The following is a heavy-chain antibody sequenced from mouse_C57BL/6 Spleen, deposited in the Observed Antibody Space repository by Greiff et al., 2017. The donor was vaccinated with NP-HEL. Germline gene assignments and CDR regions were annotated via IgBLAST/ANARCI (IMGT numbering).Heavy chain of an antibody. CDR1: GYTFTSYW. J-gene: IGHJ2*01. Sequence: QVQLQQPGAELVRPGSSVKLSCKASGYTFTSYWMHWVKQRPIQGLEWIGNIDPSDSETHYNQKFKDKATLTVDKSSSTAYMQLSSLTSEDSAVYFCARGYYGSSYIFYFDYWGQGTTLTVSS. D-gene: IGHD1-1*01. CDR3: ARGYYGSSYIFYFDY. CDR2: IDPSDSET. V-gene: IGHV1-52*01.